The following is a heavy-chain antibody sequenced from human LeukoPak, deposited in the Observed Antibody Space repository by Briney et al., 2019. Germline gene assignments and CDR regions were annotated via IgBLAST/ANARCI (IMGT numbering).Heavy chain of an antibody. CDR2: IYTSGST. V-gene: IGHV4-61*02. D-gene: IGHD3-22*01. Sequence: SQTLSLTCTVSGGSISSGSYCWSWIRQPAGKVLVWIGGIYTSGSTNYDPSLKIRPTIAVDTSRNQYSMKLSSVTPADTAVYYCARAYSSGYYPPENFFNSWGQGTLVTVSS. CDR1: GGSISSGSYC. J-gene: IGHJ4*02. CDR3: ARAYSSGYYPPENFFNS.